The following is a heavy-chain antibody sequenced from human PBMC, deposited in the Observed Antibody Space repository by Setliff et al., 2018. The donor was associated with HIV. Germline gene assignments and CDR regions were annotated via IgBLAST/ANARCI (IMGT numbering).Heavy chain of an antibody. CDR2: INIDGSST. V-gene: IGHV3-74*01. Sequence: GGSLRLSCAASGFTFSSYWMHWVRQAPGKGLVWVSRINIDGSSTNYADSVKGRFTISRDNAKNTLYLQMHSVRAGDTAVYYCTRELNGHTSSHYYFGLDVWGQGTTVTVSS. CDR1: GFTFSSYW. D-gene: IGHD6-6*01. J-gene: IGHJ6*02. CDR3: TRELNGHTSSHYYFGLDV.